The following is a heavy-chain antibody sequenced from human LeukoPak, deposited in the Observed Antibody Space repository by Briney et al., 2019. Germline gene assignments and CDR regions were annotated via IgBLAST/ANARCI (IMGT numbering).Heavy chain of an antibody. Sequence: PGGTLRLSCAASGCTFSSYDRHWVRQATGKGLEWIAAIGTAGDTYYPGSLKGRFTISRENAKNSLYLQMNSLRAGDTAVYYCARGSYYDLDAFDIWGQGTMVTVSS. CDR2: IGTAGDT. J-gene: IGHJ3*02. V-gene: IGHV3-13*01. CDR1: GCTFSSYD. CDR3: ARGSYYDLDAFDI. D-gene: IGHD3-22*01.